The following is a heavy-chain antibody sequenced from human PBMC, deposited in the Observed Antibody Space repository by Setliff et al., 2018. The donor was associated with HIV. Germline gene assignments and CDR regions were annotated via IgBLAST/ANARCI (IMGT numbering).Heavy chain of an antibody. J-gene: IGHJ4*02. D-gene: IGHD3-10*01. Sequence: GGSLRLSCAASGFTFSSYPMSWVRQSPGKGPEWVSAISDGGGSTYYAVSVKGRFTISRDNSKNTLYLQMNSLRAEDTAVYFCARDDRWVYNDYLDYWGQGTLVTVSS. V-gene: IGHV3-23*01. CDR3: ARDDRWVYNDYLDY. CDR1: GFTFSSYP. CDR2: ISDGGGST.